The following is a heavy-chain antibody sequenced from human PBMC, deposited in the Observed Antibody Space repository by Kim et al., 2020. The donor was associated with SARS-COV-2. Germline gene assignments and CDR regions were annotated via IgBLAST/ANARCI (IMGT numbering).Heavy chain of an antibody. CDR3: ARDRRYSLDY. D-gene: IGHD1-1*01. V-gene: IGHV3-7*01. CDR2: INEDGSET. Sequence: GGSLRLSCAASGFTFTNNWMSWLRQAPGKGLEWVAKINEDGSETYYVNSVEGRFTISRDNAKNSLYLQMDSLRVDDTAIYYCARDRRYSLDYWGQGTRVTVSS. CDR1: GFTFTNNW. J-gene: IGHJ4*02.